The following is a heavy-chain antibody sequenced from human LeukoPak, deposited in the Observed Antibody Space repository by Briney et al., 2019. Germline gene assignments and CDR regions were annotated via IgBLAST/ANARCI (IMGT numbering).Heavy chain of an antibody. D-gene: IGHD3-22*01. J-gene: IGHJ4*02. Sequence: SETLSLTCTVPGGSISSYYWSWIRQPPGKGLEWIGYIYYSGSTNYNPSLKSRVTISVDTSKNQFSLKLSSVTAADTAVYYCARVVTYYYDSSGYYYFDYWGQGTLVTVSS. CDR3: ARVVTYYYDSSGYYYFDY. V-gene: IGHV4-59*01. CDR2: IYYSGST. CDR1: GGSISSYY.